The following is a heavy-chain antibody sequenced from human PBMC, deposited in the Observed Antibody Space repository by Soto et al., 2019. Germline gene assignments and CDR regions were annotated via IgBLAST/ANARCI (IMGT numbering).Heavy chain of an antibody. Sequence: ASVKVSCKASGGTFSSYTISWVRQAPGQGLEWMGRIIPILGIANYAQKFQSRVTITADKSTSTAYMELSSLRSEDTAVYYCARDLRTYYYDSSGYPGPYYFDYWGQGTLVTVSS. D-gene: IGHD3-22*01. CDR3: ARDLRTYYYDSSGYPGPYYFDY. CDR2: IIPILGIA. V-gene: IGHV1-69*04. CDR1: GGTFSSYT. J-gene: IGHJ4*02.